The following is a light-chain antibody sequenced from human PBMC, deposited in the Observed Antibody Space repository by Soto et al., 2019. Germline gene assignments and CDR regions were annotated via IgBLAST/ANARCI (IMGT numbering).Light chain of an antibody. CDR1: QSISSW. J-gene: IGKJ2*01. CDR2: DAS. V-gene: IGKV1-5*01. CDR3: QQYNSSPYT. Sequence: EIQMTQSPSTLSSSVGDRVTITCRASQSISSWLAWYQQKPGKAPKLLIYDASSLASGVPSRFSGSGSGTEFTLTISSLQSDDFATYYCQQYNSSPYTFGQGTKLEIK.